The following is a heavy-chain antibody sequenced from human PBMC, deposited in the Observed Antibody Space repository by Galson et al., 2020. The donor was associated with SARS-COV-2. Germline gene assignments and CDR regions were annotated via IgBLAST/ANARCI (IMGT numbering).Heavy chain of an antibody. D-gene: IGHD2-2*01. CDR3: AKGLYCTTTSCFDAEFDY. J-gene: IGHJ4*02. CDR1: GFTFSSYA. V-gene: IGHV3-23*01. CDR2: ISGSGGTT. Sequence: GGSLRLSCAASGFTFSSYAMSWVRQAPGKGLEWVSAISGSGGTTYYADSVKGRFTISRDNSKNTLYLQMNSLRAEDTAIYYCAKGLYCTTTSCFDAEFDYWGQGTLVTVSS.